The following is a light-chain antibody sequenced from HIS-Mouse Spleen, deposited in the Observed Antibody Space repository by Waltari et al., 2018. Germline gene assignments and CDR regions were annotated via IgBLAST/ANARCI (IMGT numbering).Light chain of an antibody. CDR3: SSYAGSNNLV. J-gene: IGLJ2*01. CDR2: RNN. V-gene: IGLV1-47*01. Sequence: QSVLTQPPSASGTPGQRVTISCSGSSSTIGSNYVYWYQQLPGTAPKLLIYRNNQRPSGVPDRFSGSKSGNTASLTVSGLQAEDEADYYCSSYAGSNNLVFGGGTKLTVL. CDR1: SSTIGSNY.